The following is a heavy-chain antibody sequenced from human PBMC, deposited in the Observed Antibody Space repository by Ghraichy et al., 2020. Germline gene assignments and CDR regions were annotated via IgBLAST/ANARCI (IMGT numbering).Heavy chain of an antibody. D-gene: IGHD3-3*01. V-gene: IGHV3-23*01. CDR3: AKDSDLRAGY. CDR2: ISGSGGST. CDR1: GFTFSSYA. J-gene: IGHJ4*02. Sequence: GESLNISCAASGFTFSSYAMSWVRQAPGKGLEWVSAISGSGGSTYYADSVKGRFTISRDNSKNTLYLQMNSLRAEDTAVYYCAKDSDLRAGYWGQGTLVTVSS.